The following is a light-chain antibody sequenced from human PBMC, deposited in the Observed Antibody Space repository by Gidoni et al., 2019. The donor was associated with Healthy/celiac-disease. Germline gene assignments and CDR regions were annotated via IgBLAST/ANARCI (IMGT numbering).Light chain of an antibody. CDR2: GNS. Sequence: QSVLTQPPSVSGAPGQRVTISCTGNISNIGAGYDVHWYQQLPGAAPKLLIYGNSNRPSGVPDRFSGSKSGTSASLAITGLQAEDEADYCCQSYDSSLSGSVFGGGTKLTVL. CDR3: QSYDSSLSGSV. V-gene: IGLV1-40*01. CDR1: ISNIGAGYD. J-gene: IGLJ3*02.